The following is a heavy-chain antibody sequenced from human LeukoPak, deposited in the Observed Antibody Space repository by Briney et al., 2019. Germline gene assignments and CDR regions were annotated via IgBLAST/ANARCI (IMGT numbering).Heavy chain of an antibody. CDR2: IYHSGIT. CDR3: VRGVATVVNRFDY. D-gene: IGHD5-12*01. V-gene: IGHV4-38-2*01. Sequence: SETLSLTCAVSGYSISSGYYWGWIRQPPGKGLEWIGSIYHSGITYYNSSLKSRVTISVDTSKNQFSLNLNSVTAADTAVYYCVRGVATVVNRFDYWGQGTLSPSPQ. J-gene: IGHJ4*02. CDR1: GYSISSGYY.